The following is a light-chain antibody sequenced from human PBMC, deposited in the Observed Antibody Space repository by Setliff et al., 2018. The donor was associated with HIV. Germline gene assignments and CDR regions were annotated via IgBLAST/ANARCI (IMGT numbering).Light chain of an antibody. J-gene: IGLJ1*01. CDR3: ASCDDSLKVYV. Sequence: QSVLTQSPSVSGTPGQRVTISCSGINSNIGTTTVNWYQRLPGADPKLLIYTNSHRPSGVPDRFSGSKSGTSASLAIRGIQSEDEAEYYCASCDDSLKVYVFGSGTKVTVL. CDR1: NSNIGTTT. CDR2: TNS. V-gene: IGLV1-44*01.